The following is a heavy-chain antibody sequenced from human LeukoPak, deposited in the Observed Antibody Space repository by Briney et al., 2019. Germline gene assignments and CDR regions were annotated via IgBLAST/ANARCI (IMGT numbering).Heavy chain of an antibody. CDR2: IYYSGST. V-gene: IGHV4-59*01. J-gene: IGHJ4*02. CDR1: GGSISSYH. D-gene: IGHD2-21*01. Sequence: SETLSLTCTVSGGSISSYHWNWIRQPPGKGLEWIGYIYYSGSTNYNPSLKSRVTISVDTSKNQFSLKLSSVTAADTAVYYCARGVVIAPQTFDYWGQGTLVTVSS. CDR3: ARGVVIAPQTFDY.